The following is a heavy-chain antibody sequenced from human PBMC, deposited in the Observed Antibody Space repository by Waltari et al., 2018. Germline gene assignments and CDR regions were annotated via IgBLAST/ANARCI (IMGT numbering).Heavy chain of an antibody. V-gene: IGHV4-4*02. D-gene: IGHD2-15*01. J-gene: IGHJ4*02. CDR3: ARDRGRGLYLDS. Sequence: QVQLHESGPALVKPSGTLSLTCVVSCDSMSRSSWWSWVRQPPGKGLEWIGQIHPSGRTNYNPSPPTLESRVTMSIDTSNNLFSLEVTSATAADTAAYYCARDRGRGLYLDSWGRGSLVTVSP. CDR1: CDSMSRSSW. CDR2: IHPSGRT.